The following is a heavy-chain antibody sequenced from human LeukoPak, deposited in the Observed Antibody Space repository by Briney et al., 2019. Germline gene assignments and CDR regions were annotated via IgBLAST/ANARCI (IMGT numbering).Heavy chain of an antibody. Sequence: SETPSLTCTVSGGSISSSSYYWGWIRQPPGKGLEWIGSIYYSGSTYYNPSLKSRVTISVDTSKNQFSLKLSSVTAADTAVYYCATCITMVRAAAFDIWGQGTMVTVSS. J-gene: IGHJ3*02. V-gene: IGHV4-39*05. CDR2: IYYSGST. D-gene: IGHD3-10*01. CDR3: ATCITMVRAAAFDI. CDR1: GGSISSSSYY.